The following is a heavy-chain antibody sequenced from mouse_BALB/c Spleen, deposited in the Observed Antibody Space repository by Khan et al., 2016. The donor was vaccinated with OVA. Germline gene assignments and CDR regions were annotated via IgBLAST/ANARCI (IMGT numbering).Heavy chain of an antibody. CDR2: ISYSGST. V-gene: IGHV3-2*02. J-gene: IGHJ2*01. CDR1: GYSITSGYG. CDR3: ARTARIKY. Sequence: EVQLQESGPGLVKPSQSLSLTCTVTGYSITSGYGWNWIRQFLGNKLEWMGYISYSGSTNCNPSLKSRISITRDTSKNQFFLQLNSVTTEDTATYYCARTARIKYWGQGTTLTVSS. D-gene: IGHD1-2*01.